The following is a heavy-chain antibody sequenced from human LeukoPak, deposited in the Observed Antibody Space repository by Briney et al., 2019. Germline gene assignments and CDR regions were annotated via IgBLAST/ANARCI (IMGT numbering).Heavy chain of an antibody. Sequence: PGGSLRLSCAASGFTFSSYAMSWVRQAPGKGLEWVSAISGSGGSTYYADSVKGRFTISRDNSKNTLYLQMNSLRAEDTAVYYCARREGWLLVLDYWGQGTLVTVSS. CDR2: ISGSGGST. J-gene: IGHJ4*02. CDR3: ARREGWLLVLDY. CDR1: GFTFSSYA. D-gene: IGHD3-9*01. V-gene: IGHV3-23*01.